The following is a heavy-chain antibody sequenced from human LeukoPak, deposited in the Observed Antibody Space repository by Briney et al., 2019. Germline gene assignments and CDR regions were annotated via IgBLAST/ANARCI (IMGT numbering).Heavy chain of an antibody. V-gene: IGHV1-24*01. Sequence: ASVKVSCKVSGYTLTELSMHWVRQAPGKGLEWMGSFDPKDGETIYAQKFQGRVTMTEDTSTDTAYMELSSLRSEDTAVYYCARETSQKGAHYMDVWGKGTTVTISS. D-gene: IGHD3-16*01. CDR2: FDPKDGET. J-gene: IGHJ6*03. CDR1: GYTLTELS. CDR3: ARETSQKGAHYMDV.